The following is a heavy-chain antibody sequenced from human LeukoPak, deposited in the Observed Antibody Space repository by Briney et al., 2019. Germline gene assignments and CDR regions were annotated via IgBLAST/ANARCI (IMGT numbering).Heavy chain of an antibody. CDR1: GGSISSGGYS. J-gene: IGHJ2*01. CDR3: ARTPAGYFDL. V-gene: IGHV4-30-2*01. Sequence: PSETLSLTCAVSGGSISSGGYSWSWIRQPPGKGLEWIGYIYHSGSTYYNPSLKSRVTISVDRSKNQFSLKLSSVTAADTAVYYCARTPAGYFDLWGRGTLVTVST. CDR2: IYHSGST. D-gene: IGHD2-2*01.